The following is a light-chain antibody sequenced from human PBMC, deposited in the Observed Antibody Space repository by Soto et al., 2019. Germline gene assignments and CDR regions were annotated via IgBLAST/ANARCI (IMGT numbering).Light chain of an antibody. CDR1: QSVSSN. CDR3: QQYNTWPRT. J-gene: IGKJ3*01. Sequence: EIVMTQSPATLSVSPGGRATLSCRASQSVSSNLAWYQQKPGQAPRLLIYGASTRATGIPARFSGSGSGTEFTLTISSLQSEDFAVYYCQQYNTWPRTFGPGTKVDIK. V-gene: IGKV3-15*01. CDR2: GAS.